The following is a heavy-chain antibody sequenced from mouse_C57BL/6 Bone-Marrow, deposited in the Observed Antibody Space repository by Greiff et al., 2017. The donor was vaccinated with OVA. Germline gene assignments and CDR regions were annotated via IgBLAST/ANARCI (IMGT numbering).Heavy chain of an antibody. J-gene: IGHJ2*01. Sequence: EVQLQESGGGLVQPGGSLKLSCAASGFTFSDYYMYWVRQTPEKRLEWVAYISNGGGSTYYPDTVKGRFTISRDNAKNTLYLQMSRLKSEDTAMYYCARHYYGSSLDYWGQGTTLTVSS. CDR3: ARHYYGSSLDY. D-gene: IGHD1-1*01. CDR1: GFTFSDYY. V-gene: IGHV5-12*01. CDR2: ISNGGGST.